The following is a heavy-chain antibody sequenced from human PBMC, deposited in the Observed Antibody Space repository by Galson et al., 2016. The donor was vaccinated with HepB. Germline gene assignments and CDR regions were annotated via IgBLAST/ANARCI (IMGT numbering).Heavy chain of an antibody. Sequence: PALVKPTQTLTLTCTFSGFSLSTSGVGVGWIRQPPGKALEWLALIYWDADKRYSPSLKSSLTITKDTSKNQVVLTMTNMDPVDTATYYCAPYYYDRSGYYFRTQGYFDYWGQGTLVTVSS. CDR1: GFSLSTSGVG. V-gene: IGHV2-5*02. CDR2: IYWDADK. J-gene: IGHJ4*02. D-gene: IGHD3-22*01. CDR3: APYYYDRSGYYFRTQGYFDY.